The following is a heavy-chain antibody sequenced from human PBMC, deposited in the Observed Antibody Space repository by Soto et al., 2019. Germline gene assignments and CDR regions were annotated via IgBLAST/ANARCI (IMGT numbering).Heavy chain of an antibody. CDR2: INHSGST. Sequence: LSLTCAVYGGSFSGYYWSWIRQPPGKGLEWIGEINHSGSTNYNPSLKSRVTISVDTSKNQFSLKLSSVSAADTAVYYCARAPKVSGSSQTRPDFWGQGTLVTVSS. D-gene: IGHD6-6*01. J-gene: IGHJ4*02. V-gene: IGHV4-34*01. CDR1: GGSFSGYY. CDR3: ARAPKVSGSSQTRPDF.